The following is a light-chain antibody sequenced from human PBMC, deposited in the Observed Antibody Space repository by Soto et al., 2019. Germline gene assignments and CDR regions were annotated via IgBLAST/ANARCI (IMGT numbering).Light chain of an antibody. V-gene: IGLV1-40*01. CDR3: GSWDSSLSGWV. Sequence: QSVLTQPPSVSGAPGQRVTISCTGSSSNIGAGYDVYWYQQLPGTAPKLLIYGNSNRPSVLPDRFSGSKSGTSATLAITGLQAGDEADYYCGSWDSSLSGWVFGGGTKLTVL. J-gene: IGLJ3*02. CDR2: GNS. CDR1: SSNIGAGYD.